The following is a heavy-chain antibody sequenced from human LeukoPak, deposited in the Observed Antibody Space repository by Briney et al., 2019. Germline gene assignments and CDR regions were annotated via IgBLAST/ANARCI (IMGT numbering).Heavy chain of an antibody. CDR1: GYSFTSYW. D-gene: IGHD6-13*01. CDR3: ARSIAAAETGFDY. J-gene: IGHJ4*02. V-gene: IGHV5-51*01. CDR2: IYPGDSDT. Sequence: PGESLKISCKGSGYSFTSYWIGWVRQMPGKGLEWMGIIYPGDSDTRYSPSFQGRVTISADKSISTAYLRWSSLKASDTAMYYCARSIAAAETGFDYWGQGTLVTVSS.